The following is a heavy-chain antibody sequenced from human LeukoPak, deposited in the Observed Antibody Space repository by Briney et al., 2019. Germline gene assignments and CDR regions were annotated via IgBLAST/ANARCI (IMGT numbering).Heavy chain of an antibody. J-gene: IGHJ5*02. CDR1: GGSISSYY. Sequence: PSETLSLTCTVSGGSISSYYWSWLRQPPGKGLEWLGYIYYSGSTNYNPSLKSRVTISVDTSKNQFSLKLSSVTAADTAVYYCARDGEQWDPTHTWFDPWGQGTLVTVSS. CDR2: IYYSGST. CDR3: ARDGEQWDPTHTWFDP. D-gene: IGHD6-19*01. V-gene: IGHV4-59*01.